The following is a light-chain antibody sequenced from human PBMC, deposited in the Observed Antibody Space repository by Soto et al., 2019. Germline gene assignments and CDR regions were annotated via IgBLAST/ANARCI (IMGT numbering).Light chain of an antibody. CDR2: DAS. CDR1: QSVNDY. CDR3: QQYSSHRT. Sequence: DIQMTQTPSTLSASVGDRVTINCRASQSVNDYLAWYQQKPGKSPKVLIYDASTVESGGPSRFSGSGSGTEFTLTISGLQADDFATYYCQQYSSHRTFGQGTKVEVK. V-gene: IGKV1-5*01. J-gene: IGKJ1*01.